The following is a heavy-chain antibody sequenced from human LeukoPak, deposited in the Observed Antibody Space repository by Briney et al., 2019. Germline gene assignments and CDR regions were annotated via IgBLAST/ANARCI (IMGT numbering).Heavy chain of an antibody. CDR2: IIPIFGTA. Sequence: ASVKVSCKASGRSLSSYAISRVRQAAGQGLEWMGGIIPIFGTANYAQKFQGRVTITADESTSTAYMELSSLRSEDTAVYYCARSSSSFYYFDYWGQGTLVTVSS. CDR1: GRSLSSYA. D-gene: IGHD6-13*01. V-gene: IGHV1-69*13. CDR3: ARSSSSFYYFDY. J-gene: IGHJ4*02.